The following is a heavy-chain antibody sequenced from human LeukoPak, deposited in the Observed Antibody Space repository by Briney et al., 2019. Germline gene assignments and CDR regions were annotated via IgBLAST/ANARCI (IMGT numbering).Heavy chain of an antibody. CDR1: GFTFSNAW. J-gene: IGHJ4*02. D-gene: IGHD1-1*01. Sequence: PGGSLRLSCAASGFTFSNAWMSWVRQAPGKGLEWVGRIKSKTDGGTTDYAAPVKGRFTISRDDSKNTLYLQMNGLKTEDTAVYYCTTVLEPLDYFDYWGQGTLVTVSS. V-gene: IGHV3-15*01. CDR2: IKSKTDGGTT. CDR3: TTVLEPLDYFDY.